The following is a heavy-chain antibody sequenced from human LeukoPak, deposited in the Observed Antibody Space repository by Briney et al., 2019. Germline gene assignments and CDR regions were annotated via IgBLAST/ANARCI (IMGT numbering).Heavy chain of an antibody. CDR1: GFTVSSNY. J-gene: IGHJ3*02. D-gene: IGHD4-23*01. CDR2: TYTGGST. Sequence: GGSLRLSCAASGFTVSSNYMSWVRQAPGEGLEWVSVTYTGGSTNYADSVKGRFSISRDNSKNTLYLQMNSLRAEDTAVYYCARVDVVTVGKNAFDIWGQGTMVTVSS. CDR3: ARVDVVTVGKNAFDI. V-gene: IGHV3-53*01.